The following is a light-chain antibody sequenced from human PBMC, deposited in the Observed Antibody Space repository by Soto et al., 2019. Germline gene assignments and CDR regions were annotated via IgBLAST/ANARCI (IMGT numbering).Light chain of an antibody. CDR1: QSITRY. Sequence: DIQMTQSPSSLPASVGDRVTITCRASQSITRYLNWNQQKSGKAPKLLIYAASSLQSGVPSRFSGSGSGTDFTLTISSLQPEDFATYYCQQSYSSPWTFGQGTKVEIK. V-gene: IGKV1-39*01. CDR3: QQSYSSPWT. J-gene: IGKJ1*01. CDR2: AAS.